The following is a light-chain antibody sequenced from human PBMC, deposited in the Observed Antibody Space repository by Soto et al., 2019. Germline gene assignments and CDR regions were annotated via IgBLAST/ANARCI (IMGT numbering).Light chain of an antibody. Sequence: QAVVTQPASVSGSPGQSITISCTGTSSEVGGYNYVSWYQQHPGKAPKLMIYDVSNRPSGVSNRFSGSKSGNTASLTISGLQAEDEADYYCSSYTSSSIVFGGGTKLTVL. CDR3: SSYTSSSIV. CDR1: SSEVGGYNY. J-gene: IGLJ2*01. CDR2: DVS. V-gene: IGLV2-14*01.